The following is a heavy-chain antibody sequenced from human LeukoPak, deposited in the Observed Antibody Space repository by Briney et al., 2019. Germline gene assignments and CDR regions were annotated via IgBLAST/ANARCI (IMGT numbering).Heavy chain of an antibody. CDR3: ARAGRYYYDSSGYF. V-gene: IGHV4-39*07. Sequence: SETLSLTCTVSGGSISSSSYYWGWIRQPPGKGLEWIGSIYYSGSTYYNPSLKSRVTISVDTSKNQFSLKLSSVTAADTAVYYCARAGRYYYDSSGYFWGQGTMVTVSS. CDR1: GGSISSSSYY. J-gene: IGHJ3*01. CDR2: IYYSGST. D-gene: IGHD3-22*01.